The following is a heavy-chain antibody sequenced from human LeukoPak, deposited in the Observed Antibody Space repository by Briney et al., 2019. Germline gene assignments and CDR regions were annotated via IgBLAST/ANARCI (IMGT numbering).Heavy chain of an antibody. Sequence: GGSLRLSCAASGFTFTSYWMHWVRQAPGKGLVWVSHINSDGSITSYADSVKGRFTISRDNAKNTLYLQMNSLRAEDTAVYYCARDAVDTANAVWGQGTTVTVSS. CDR3: ARDAVDTANAV. J-gene: IGHJ6*02. CDR1: GFTFTSYW. D-gene: IGHD5-18*01. CDR2: INSDGSIT. V-gene: IGHV3-74*01.